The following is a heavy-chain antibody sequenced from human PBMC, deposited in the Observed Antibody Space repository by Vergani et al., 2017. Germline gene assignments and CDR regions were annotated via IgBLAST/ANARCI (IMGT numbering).Heavy chain of an antibody. CDR1: GGSISSYY. CDR2: IYYSGST. J-gene: IGHJ5*02. Sequence: QVQLQESGPGLVKPSETLSLTCTVSGGSISSYYWSWIRQPPGKGLEWIWYIYYSGSTNYNPSLKSRVTISVDTSKNQFSLKLSSVTAADTAVYYCARDNYDYSNYGSETLNWFDPWGQGTLVTVSS. CDR3: ARDNYDYSNYGSETLNWFDP. V-gene: IGHV4-59*01. D-gene: IGHD4-11*01.